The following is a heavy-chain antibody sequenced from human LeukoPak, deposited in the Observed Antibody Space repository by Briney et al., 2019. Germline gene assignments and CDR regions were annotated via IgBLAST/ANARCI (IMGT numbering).Heavy chain of an antibody. CDR3: ARRTGTAGGNHFDY. Sequence: PSETLSLTCAVYGGSFSGYYWSWIRQPPGKGLEWIGEINHSGSTNYNPSLKSRVTISVDTSKNQFSLKVSSVTAADTAVYYCARRTGTAGGNHFDYWGQGTLVTVSS. CDR1: GGSFSGYY. J-gene: IGHJ4*02. V-gene: IGHV4-34*01. CDR2: INHSGST. D-gene: IGHD1/OR15-1a*01.